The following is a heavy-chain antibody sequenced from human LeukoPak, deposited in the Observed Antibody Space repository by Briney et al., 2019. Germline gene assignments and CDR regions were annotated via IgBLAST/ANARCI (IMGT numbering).Heavy chain of an antibody. CDR3: ARARRYSSSSATGYYYYYMDV. CDR1: GFTFSIYA. Sequence: GGSLRLSCAASGFTFSIYAMNWVRQAPGKGLEWVAFIRYDGSNKYYADSVKGRFTISRDNAKNSLYLQMNSLRAEDTAVYYCARARRYSSSSATGYYYYYMDVWGKGTTVTVSS. V-gene: IGHV3-30*02. D-gene: IGHD6-6*01. J-gene: IGHJ6*03. CDR2: IRYDGSNK.